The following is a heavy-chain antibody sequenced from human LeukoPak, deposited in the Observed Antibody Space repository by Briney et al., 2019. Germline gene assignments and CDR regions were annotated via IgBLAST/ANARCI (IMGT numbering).Heavy chain of an antibody. Sequence: PSEILSLTCAVYGGSFSGFYWTWIRQPPGKGLEWIGQINHSRSTHYNPSLKSRVTISVDTSKNQFSLKLSSVAAADTAVYYCARGLQYYGDYVSWGQGTLVTVSS. D-gene: IGHD4-17*01. V-gene: IGHV4-34*01. CDR2: INHSRST. J-gene: IGHJ5*01. CDR1: GGSFSGFY. CDR3: ARGLQYYGDYVS.